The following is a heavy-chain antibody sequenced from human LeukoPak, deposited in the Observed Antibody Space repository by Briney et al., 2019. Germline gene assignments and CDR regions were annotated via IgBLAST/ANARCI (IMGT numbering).Heavy chain of an antibody. CDR3: ALTSDRRGLLKDAFDI. V-gene: IGHV4-30-4*01. CDR2: IYYSGST. D-gene: IGHD4-17*01. CDR1: GGSISSGDYY. J-gene: IGHJ3*02. Sequence: PSETLSLTCTVSGGSISSGDYYWSWIRQPPGKGLEWIGYIYYSGSTYYNPSLKSRVTISVDTSKNQFSLKLSSVTAADTAVYYCALTSDRRGLLKDAFDIWGQGTMVTVSS.